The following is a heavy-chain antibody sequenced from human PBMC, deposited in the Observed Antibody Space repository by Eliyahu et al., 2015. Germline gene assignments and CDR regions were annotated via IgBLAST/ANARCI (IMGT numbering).Heavy chain of an antibody. CDR2: XXWKSGSI. CDR1: GFTFDNYA. Sequence: EVQLVESGGGLVQPGRSLRLSCAAXGFTFDNYAXXWVRQPPGKGRGWVAGXXWKSGSIVXAGSVKGRTTISRDNAKNSLYLQMNSLRXEDTALYYCVKGMGQWVAIDSDYYQYGMDVWGQGTTVSVSS. CDR3: VKGMGQWVAIDSDYYQYGMDV. J-gene: IGHJ6*02. D-gene: IGHD6-19*01. V-gene: IGHV3-9*01.